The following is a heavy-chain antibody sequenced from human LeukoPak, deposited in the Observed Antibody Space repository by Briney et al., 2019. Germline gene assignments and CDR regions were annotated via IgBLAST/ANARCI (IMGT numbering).Heavy chain of an antibody. J-gene: IGHJ6*03. CDR1: GYTFTSYD. Sequence: ASVKVSCNASGYTFTSYDINWVRQATGQGLEWMGWMNPNSGNTGYAQKFQGRVTMTRNTSISTAYMELSSLRSEDTAVYYCARGLLVVVPAAIRYYYYYYMDVWGKGTTVTVSS. D-gene: IGHD2-2*02. CDR2: MNPNSGNT. V-gene: IGHV1-8*01. CDR3: ARGLLVVVPAAIRYYYYYYMDV.